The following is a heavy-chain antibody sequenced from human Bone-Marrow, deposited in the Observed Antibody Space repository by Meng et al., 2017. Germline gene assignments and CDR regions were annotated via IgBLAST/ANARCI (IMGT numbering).Heavy chain of an antibody. Sequence: QVQLVQSGAEVKKPGASVKLSCEASGYSFTSHAIHWVRQAPGESLEWMGWINAGNGQTKYSERFQGRVAIARDTSANTAYMELSSLTSEDTAVYYCARGGIAAAAYSDHWGQGTLVTVSS. V-gene: IGHV1-3*01. D-gene: IGHD6-13*01. J-gene: IGHJ4*02. CDR1: GYSFTSHA. CDR3: ARGGIAAAAYSDH. CDR2: INAGNGQT.